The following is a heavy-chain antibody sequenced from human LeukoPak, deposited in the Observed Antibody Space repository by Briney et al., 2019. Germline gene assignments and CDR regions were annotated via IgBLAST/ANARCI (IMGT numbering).Heavy chain of an antibody. CDR1: GGSISSYY. D-gene: IGHD6-13*01. J-gene: IGHJ6*02. V-gene: IGHV4-59*01. Sequence: PSETLSLTCTVSGGSISSYYWSWIRQPPGKGLEWIGYIYYSGSTNYIPSLKSRVTISVDTSKNQFSLKLSSVTAADTAVYYCARCSKAGIAAAGSPYYYYGMDVWGQGTTVTVSS. CDR3: ARCSKAGIAAAGSPYYYYGMDV. CDR2: IYYSGST.